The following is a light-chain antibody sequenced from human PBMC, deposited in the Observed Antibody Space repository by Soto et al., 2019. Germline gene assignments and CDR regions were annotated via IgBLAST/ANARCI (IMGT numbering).Light chain of an antibody. CDR2: GAS. J-gene: IGKJ3*01. V-gene: IGKV1-39*01. Sequence: DIQMTQSPSSLSASVGDRVTITCRASQSVRSYLNWYQQKPGKAPKLLIYGASTLQSGVPSRFSGSGSGTDFTLTITSLQPEDCATYYYQESYSSPICNFGPGTKVDI. CDR1: QSVRSY. CDR3: QESYSSPICN.